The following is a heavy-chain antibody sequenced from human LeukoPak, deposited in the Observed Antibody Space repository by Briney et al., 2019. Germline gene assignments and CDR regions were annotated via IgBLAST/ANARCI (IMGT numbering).Heavy chain of an antibody. D-gene: IGHD6-19*01. Sequence: GGSLRLSCAASGFTFSSYAMSWVRQAPGKGLEWVSAISGSGVSTYYADSVKGRFTISRDNSKNTLYLQMNSLRAEDTAVYYCAKNRYSSGWYDYWGQGTLVTVSS. CDR3: AKNRYSSGWYDY. J-gene: IGHJ4*02. CDR1: GFTFSSYA. V-gene: IGHV3-23*01. CDR2: ISGSGVST.